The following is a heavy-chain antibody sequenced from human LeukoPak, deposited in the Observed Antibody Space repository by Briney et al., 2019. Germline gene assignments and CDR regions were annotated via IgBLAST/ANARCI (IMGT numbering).Heavy chain of an antibody. Sequence: GGSLRLSCAPSGFTFSSYGMHWVRQAPGQGLEWVAYIQYDGSNEQYGDSVKGRFSISRDSSKNILYLQMNSLRAEDTAVYYCANMAAFDIWGQGTMVTVSS. V-gene: IGHV3-30*02. CDR1: GFTFSSYG. CDR3: ANMAAFDI. J-gene: IGHJ3*02. D-gene: IGHD3-10*01. CDR2: IQYDGSNE.